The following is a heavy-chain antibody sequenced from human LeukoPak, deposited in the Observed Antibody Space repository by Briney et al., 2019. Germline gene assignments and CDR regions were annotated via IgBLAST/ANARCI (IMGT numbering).Heavy chain of an antibody. V-gene: IGHV4-30-2*01. CDR1: GGSISSGGYS. J-gene: IGHJ4*02. D-gene: IGHD3-3*01. Sequence: SETLSLTCAVSGGSISSGGYSWSWIRQPPGKGLEWIGYIYHSGSTYYNPSLKSRVTISVDRSKNQFSLKLSSVTAADTAVYYCASSKVYYDFWSGYYLISYFDYWGQGTLVNVSS. CDR3: ASSKVYYDFWSGYYLISYFDY. CDR2: IYHSGST.